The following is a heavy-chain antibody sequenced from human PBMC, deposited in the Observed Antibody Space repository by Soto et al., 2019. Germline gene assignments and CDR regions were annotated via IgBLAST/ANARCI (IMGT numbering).Heavy chain of an antibody. J-gene: IGHJ4*02. CDR3: ARGQVVAAQH. CDR1: GGSISSGGYS. Sequence: QLQLQESGSGLVKPSQTLSLTCAVSGGSISSGGYSWSWIRQPPGKGLEWIGYIYHSGSTYYNPSLXGXAXTXXDRPKNQFSLQLSSVTAADTAVYYCARGQVVAAQHWGQGTLVTVSS. CDR2: IYHSGST. V-gene: IGHV4-30-2*01. D-gene: IGHD2-15*01.